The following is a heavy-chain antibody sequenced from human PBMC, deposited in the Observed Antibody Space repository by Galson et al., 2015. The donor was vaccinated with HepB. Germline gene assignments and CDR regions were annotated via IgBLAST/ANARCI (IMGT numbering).Heavy chain of an antibody. CDR2: ISINNIYI. J-gene: IGHJ6*02. CDR1: GFTFSSYS. Sequence: SLRLSCATSGFTFSSYSMNWVRQAPGKGLEWVSSISINNIYIFYADSVKGRFTISRDNAKNSHYLQMNSLSAEDTAVYYCARVYGSGSYGYGMDVWGQGTTVTVS. CDR3: ARVYGSGSYGYGMDV. V-gene: IGHV3-21*01. D-gene: IGHD3-10*01.